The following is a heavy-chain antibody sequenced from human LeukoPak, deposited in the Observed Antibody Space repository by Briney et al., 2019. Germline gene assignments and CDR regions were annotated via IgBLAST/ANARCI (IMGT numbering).Heavy chain of an antibody. CDR1: GFTVSSNY. CDR3: AMVATGRRVRTGVDY. D-gene: IGHD5-12*01. Sequence: GGSLRLSCAASGFTVSSNYMSWVRQAPGKGLEWVSVIYSGGSTYYADSVKGRFTISRDNSKNTLYLQMNSLRAEDTAVYYCAMVATGRRVRTGVDYWGQGTLVTVSS. CDR2: IYSGGST. J-gene: IGHJ4*02. V-gene: IGHV3-66*01.